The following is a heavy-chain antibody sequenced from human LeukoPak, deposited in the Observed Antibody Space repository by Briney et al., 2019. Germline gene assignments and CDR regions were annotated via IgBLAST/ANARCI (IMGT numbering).Heavy chain of an antibody. V-gene: IGHV3-73*01. J-gene: IGHJ5*02. Sequence: GGSLRLSCAASGFTFSGCAIHWVRPSSGKGLEGVGQIDKKDKGYATATAYAASVKGRFTISRDDSINTAYLQMKSLKTEDTALYYCTRDSGTYNWFDPWGQGTLVTVSS. CDR1: GFTFSGCA. CDR3: TRDSGTYNWFDP. CDR2: IDKKDKGYATAT. D-gene: IGHD1-26*01.